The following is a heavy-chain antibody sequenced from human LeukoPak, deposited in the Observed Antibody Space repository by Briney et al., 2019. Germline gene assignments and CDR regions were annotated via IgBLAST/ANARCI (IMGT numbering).Heavy chain of an antibody. V-gene: IGHV4-59*02. CDR3: ARDRGNYFDY. D-gene: IGHD6-13*01. J-gene: IGHJ4*02. CDR1: GGSVNNYY. Sequence: SETLSLTCTVSGGSVNNYYWNWLRQPPGKGLEWIGYVSNSGSGSTNYNPSLKSRVTISVAPSKNQFSLKLRSVTAPDTAVYYCARDRGNYFDYWGQGTLVTVSS. CDR2: VSNSGSGST.